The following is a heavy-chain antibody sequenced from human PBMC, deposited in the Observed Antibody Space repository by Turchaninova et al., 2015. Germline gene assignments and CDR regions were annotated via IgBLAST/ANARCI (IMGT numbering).Heavy chain of an antibody. Sequence: QLQLQESGPGLVKPSETLSLTCTVSGGSISSSSYYWGWIRQPPGKGLEWIGGTYYCGSTSYNPSLNSRVTISVDTSKSQFSLRRGSVTAADTAVYYCASTHDYGDYIDYWGQGTLVTVSS. CDR2: TYYCGST. D-gene: IGHD4-17*01. V-gene: IGHV4-39*01. J-gene: IGHJ4*02. CDR1: GGSISSSSYY. CDR3: ASTHDYGDYIDY.